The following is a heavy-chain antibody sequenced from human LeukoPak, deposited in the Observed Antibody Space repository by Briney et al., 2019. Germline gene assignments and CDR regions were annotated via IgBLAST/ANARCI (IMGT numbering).Heavy chain of an antibody. D-gene: IGHD3-22*01. CDR1: GGSISTNY. CDR2: IYYSGRT. J-gene: IGHJ4*02. V-gene: IGHV4-59*01. CDR3: ARDPKDFYDTSNYLYFDY. Sequence: SETLSPTCTVFGGSISTNYWSWIRQPPGKGLEWIGYIYYSGRTNYNPSLKSRVTISIDTSKNQFSLKLSSVTAADTAVYYCARDPKDFYDTSNYLYFDYWGRGTLVTVSS.